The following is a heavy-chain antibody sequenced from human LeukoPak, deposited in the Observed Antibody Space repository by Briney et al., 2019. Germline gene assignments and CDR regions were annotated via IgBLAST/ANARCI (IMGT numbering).Heavy chain of an antibody. D-gene: IGHD6-19*01. V-gene: IGHV3-7*01. J-gene: IGHJ4*02. Sequence: GGSLRLSCAASGFTFSSYWMSWVRQAPGKGLEGVANIKQDGSEKYYVDSVKGRFTISRDNAKNSLYLQMNSLRAEDTAVYYCARDQWWQFIAVAITSYFDYWGQGTLVTVSS. CDR1: GFTFSSYW. CDR3: ARDQWWQFIAVAITSYFDY. CDR2: IKQDGSEK.